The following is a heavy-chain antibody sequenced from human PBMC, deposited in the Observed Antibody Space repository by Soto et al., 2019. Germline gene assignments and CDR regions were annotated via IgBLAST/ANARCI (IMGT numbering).Heavy chain of an antibody. CDR3: AREYYYGSAPGDAFDI. Sequence: EVQLVESGGGLVKPGGSLRLSCAASGFTFSSYSMNWVRQAPGKGLEWVSSISSSSSYIYYADSVKGRFTISRDNAKNSLYLQMNSLRAEDTAVYYCAREYYYGSAPGDAFDIWGQGTMVTVSS. CDR1: GFTFSSYS. CDR2: ISSSSSYI. J-gene: IGHJ3*02. V-gene: IGHV3-21*01. D-gene: IGHD3-10*01.